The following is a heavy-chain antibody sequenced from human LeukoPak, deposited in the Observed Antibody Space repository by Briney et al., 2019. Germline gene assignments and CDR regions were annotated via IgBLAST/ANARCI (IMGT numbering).Heavy chain of an antibody. CDR2: ISGSGGST. Sequence: GGFLRLSRAASGFTFSNYAMSWGRPAPGKGLEWGSAISGSGGSTYHADSVKGRFTISRDNYKNTLYLQMNSPGAGDTAVYYCAKGESRGEHDYWGQGTLVTVSS. CDR1: GFTFSNYA. D-gene: IGHD3-10*01. CDR3: AKGESRGEHDY. V-gene: IGHV3-23*01. J-gene: IGHJ4*02.